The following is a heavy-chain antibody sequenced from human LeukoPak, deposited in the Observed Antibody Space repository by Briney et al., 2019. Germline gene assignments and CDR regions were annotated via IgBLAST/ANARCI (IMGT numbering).Heavy chain of an antibody. D-gene: IGHD3-10*01. CDR3: ARVVGFGESGEYYFDY. J-gene: IGHJ4*02. CDR1: GGSISSGGYY. CDR2: IYYSRST. Sequence: PSETLSLTCTVSGGSISSGGYYWSWIRQHPGKGLEWIGYIYYSRSTYYNPSLKSRVTISVDTSKNQFSLKLSSVTAADTAVYYCARVVGFGESGEYYFDYWGQGTLVTVSS. V-gene: IGHV4-31*03.